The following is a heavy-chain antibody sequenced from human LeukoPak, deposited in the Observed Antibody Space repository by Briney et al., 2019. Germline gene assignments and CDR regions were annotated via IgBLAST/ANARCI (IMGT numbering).Heavy chain of an antibody. V-gene: IGHV3-7*01. CDR3: ARDYYTSGSH. J-gene: IGHJ4*02. CDR1: GFTFSSYG. D-gene: IGHD3-10*01. CDR2: INQAGSDK. Sequence: GRSLRLSCAASGFTFSSYGMHWVRQTPGKGLEWVANINQAGSDKNYVDSVKGRFTISRDNGKNSLYLQMNSLRAEDTALYYCARDYYTSGSHWGQGTLVIVSS.